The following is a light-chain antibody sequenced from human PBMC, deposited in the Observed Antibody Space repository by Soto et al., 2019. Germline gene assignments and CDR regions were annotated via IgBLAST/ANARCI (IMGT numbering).Light chain of an antibody. Sequence: EIVMTQSPGTLSLSPWERATLSCRASQSVSSYYLAWYQQKPGQAPRLLIYGASTRATGSPDRFSASGSATEFTLTISSLQSEDFAVYFCQQYNNWPITFGQGTRLE. CDR2: GAS. J-gene: IGKJ5*01. CDR1: QSVSSY. V-gene: IGKV3-15*01. CDR3: QQYNNWPIT.